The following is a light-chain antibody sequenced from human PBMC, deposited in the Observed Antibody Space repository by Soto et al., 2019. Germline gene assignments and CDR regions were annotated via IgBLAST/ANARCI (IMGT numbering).Light chain of an antibody. V-gene: IGKV3-15*01. CDR3: QQYNNWPRT. CDR1: QSVSSN. Sequence: EIVMTQSPATLSVSPGERATLSCRASQSVSSNLAWYQQKPGQAPRLLIYGASTRATGIPARFSGSGSWTDFTLTISRLQSEDFAVYYCQQYNNWPRTFGQGTKVEIK. J-gene: IGKJ1*01. CDR2: GAS.